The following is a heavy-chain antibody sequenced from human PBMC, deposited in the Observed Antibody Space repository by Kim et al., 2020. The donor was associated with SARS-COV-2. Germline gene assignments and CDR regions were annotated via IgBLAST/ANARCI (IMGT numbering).Heavy chain of an antibody. CDR2: ISGDGGNT. CDR1: GFAFSIYA. V-gene: IGHV3-23*01. Sequence: GGSLRLSCATSGFAFSIYAFSWVRQAPGKGLEWVSAISGDGGNTFYADSVRGRFSIFRYTSKNTLYLQMNSLRVEDTAVYYCGFAQGLWVQGTLVTVSS. J-gene: IGHJ4*02. D-gene: IGHD3-10*01. CDR3: GFAQGL.